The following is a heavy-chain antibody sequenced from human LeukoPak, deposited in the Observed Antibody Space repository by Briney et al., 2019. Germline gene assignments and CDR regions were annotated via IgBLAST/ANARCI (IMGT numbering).Heavy chain of an antibody. CDR1: GGSIISSDYH. CDR3: ARHCCSGPAKRVFDI. J-gene: IGHJ3*02. D-gene: IGHD2-15*01. V-gene: IGHV4-39*01. CDR2: ISYSGNT. Sequence: PSETLSLTCTVSGGSIISSDYHWGWVRQPPGKGLEWIGTISYSGNTDYNPSLRSRVTISVDTSNNQFSLRLGSVTAADTTVYHCARHCCSGPAKRVFDIWGQGTMVTVSS.